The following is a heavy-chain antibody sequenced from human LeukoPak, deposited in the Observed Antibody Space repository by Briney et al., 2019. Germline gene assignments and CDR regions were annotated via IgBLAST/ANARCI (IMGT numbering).Heavy chain of an antibody. Sequence: SVKVSCKASGGTFSNYAISWVRQAPGQGLEWMGGIIPIFDIANYAQKFQGRVTITADESTSTAYMDLSSLRSEDTAMYYCARGPIALELLPFYWGQGTLVTVSS. J-gene: IGHJ4*02. CDR1: GGTFSNYA. V-gene: IGHV1-69*01. CDR2: IIPIFDIA. CDR3: ARGPIALELLPFY. D-gene: IGHD1-7*01.